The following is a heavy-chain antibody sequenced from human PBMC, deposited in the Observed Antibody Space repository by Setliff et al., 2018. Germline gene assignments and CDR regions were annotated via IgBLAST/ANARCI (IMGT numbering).Heavy chain of an antibody. Sequence: SETLSLTCTVTGGSISSSNYYWGWIRQPPGKGLEWIGNIYYGGSAYYNPSLKSRVTISVDTSKNQFSLKLSSVTAADTAMYYCARILGYCSGGSCYVPYWGQGTLVTVSS. CDR1: GGSISSSNYY. D-gene: IGHD2-15*01. V-gene: IGHV4-39*07. CDR2: IYYGGSA. J-gene: IGHJ4*02. CDR3: ARILGYCSGGSCYVPY.